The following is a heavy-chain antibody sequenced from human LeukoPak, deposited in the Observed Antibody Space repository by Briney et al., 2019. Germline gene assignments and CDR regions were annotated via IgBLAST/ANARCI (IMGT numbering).Heavy chain of an antibody. CDR1: GYTFTAYY. CDR3: ARDGVFSTSWDAFDI. D-gene: IGHD6-13*01. J-gene: IGHJ3*02. CDR2: ISPNNGGT. Sequence: ASVKVSCKASGYTFTAYYLHWVRQAPGQGLEWMGWISPNNGGTSYAQTFQDRVTMTRDTSISTAYMELTRLRSDDTALYSCARDGVFSTSWDAFDIWGQGTMVTVSS. V-gene: IGHV1-2*02.